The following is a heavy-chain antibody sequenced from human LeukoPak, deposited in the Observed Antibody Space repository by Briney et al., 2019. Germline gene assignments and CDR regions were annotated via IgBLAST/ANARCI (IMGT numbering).Heavy chain of an antibody. Sequence: PGGSLRLSCAASGFTFSSYEMNWVRQAPGKGLEWVSYISSSGSTIYYADSVKGRFTISRDNAKNSLYLQMNSLRAEDTAVYYCAPYGSGSSLPWGQGTLVTVSS. D-gene: IGHD3-10*01. CDR1: GFTFSSYE. J-gene: IGHJ5*02. CDR3: APYGSGSSLP. V-gene: IGHV3-48*03. CDR2: ISSSGSTI.